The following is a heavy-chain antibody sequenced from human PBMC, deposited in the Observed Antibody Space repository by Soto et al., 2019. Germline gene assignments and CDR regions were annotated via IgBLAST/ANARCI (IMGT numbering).Heavy chain of an antibody. D-gene: IGHD2-15*01. CDR3: AHRRGGYCSGGSCYPENWLVP. CDR2: IYWNDDK. V-gene: IGHV2-5*01. CDR1: GFSLSTSGVG. Sequence: SGPTLVNPTQTLTLTCTFSGFSLSTSGVGVGWIRQPPGKALEWLALIYWNDDKRYSPSLKSRLTITKDTSKNQVVLTMTNMDPVDTATYYCAHRRGGYCSGGSCYPENWLVPWGQGTRVTVSS. J-gene: IGHJ5*02.